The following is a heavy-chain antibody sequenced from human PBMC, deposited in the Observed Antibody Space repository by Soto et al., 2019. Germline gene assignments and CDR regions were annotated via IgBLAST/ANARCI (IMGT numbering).Heavy chain of an antibody. CDR2: IYYSGST. Sequence: SETLSLTCTVSGGSISSGGYYWSWIRQNPGKGLEWIGYIYYSGSTYYNPSLKSRVTISVDTSKNQFSLKLSSVTAADTAVYYCARSVKYCSSTSCYSLSWFDPWGQGTLVTVSS. V-gene: IGHV4-31*03. J-gene: IGHJ5*02. D-gene: IGHD2-2*02. CDR1: GGSISSGGYY. CDR3: ARSVKYCSSTSCYSLSWFDP.